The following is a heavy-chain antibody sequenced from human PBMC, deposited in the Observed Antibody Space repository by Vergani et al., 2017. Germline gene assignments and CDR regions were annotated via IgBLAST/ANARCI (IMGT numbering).Heavy chain of an antibody. J-gene: IGHJ4*02. D-gene: IGHD4-17*01. CDR1: GGSVSSSSW. V-gene: IGHV4-4*03. Sequence: QMQLQESGPGLVKPPGTLSLTCAVSGGSVSSSSWWSWVRQPPGKGLEWIGVIYHSGTTNFNPSVKSRVTMSIDKSKNQFCLKLNSVTAADTAVYYCTRGYGDYGADWGQGILVSVSS. CDR2: IYHSGTT. CDR3: TRGYGDYGAD.